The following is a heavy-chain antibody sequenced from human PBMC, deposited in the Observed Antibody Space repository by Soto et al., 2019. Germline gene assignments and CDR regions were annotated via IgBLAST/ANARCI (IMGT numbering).Heavy chain of an antibody. CDR2: ISSSSSYI. Sequence: PGGSLRLSCAASGFTFSSYSMNWVRQAPGKGLEWVSSISSSSSYIYYADSVKGRFTISRDNAKNSLYLQMNSLRAEDTAVYYYGREGIVPFYYYSGMDVGGQGTRVTASS. CDR3: GREGIVPFYYYSGMDV. CDR1: GFTFSSYS. J-gene: IGHJ6*02. D-gene: IGHD2-8*01. V-gene: IGHV3-21*01.